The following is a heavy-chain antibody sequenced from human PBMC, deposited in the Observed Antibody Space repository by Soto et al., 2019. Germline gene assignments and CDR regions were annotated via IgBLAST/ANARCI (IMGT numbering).Heavy chain of an antibody. Sequence: GGSLRLSCAASGFTFSSYGMHWVRQAPGKGLEWVAVISYDGSNKYYADSVKGRFTISRDNSKNTLYLQMNSLRAEDTTVYYCATCLVVVIKDYYYGMDVWGQGTTVTVSS. V-gene: IGHV3-30*03. J-gene: IGHJ6*02. D-gene: IGHD3-22*01. CDR3: ATCLVVVIKDYYYGMDV. CDR1: GFTFSSYG. CDR2: ISYDGSNK.